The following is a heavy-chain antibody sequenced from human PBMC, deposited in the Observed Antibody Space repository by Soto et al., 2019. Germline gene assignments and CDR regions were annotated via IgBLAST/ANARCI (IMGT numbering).Heavy chain of an antibody. V-gene: IGHV3-23*01. CDR2: ISRSGDIT. CDR1: GSTFSAFC. Sequence: EVQLLESGGAFAQPGGSLRLSCAASGSTFSAFCMNWVRQAPGKGLEWVSAISRSGDITYYADSVKGRFTISRDNSKNTLYLEMNSLPGDDTAVYYCAKGGFWVHYGMDVWGQGTTVIVSS. D-gene: IGHD2-15*01. CDR3: AKGGFWVHYGMDV. J-gene: IGHJ6*02.